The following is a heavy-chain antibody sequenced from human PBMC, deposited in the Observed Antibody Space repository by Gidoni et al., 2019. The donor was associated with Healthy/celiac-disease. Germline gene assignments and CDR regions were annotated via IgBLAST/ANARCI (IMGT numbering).Heavy chain of an antibody. CDR3: AKDLPDSDVFGVVITYYYYYGMDV. J-gene: IGHJ6*02. V-gene: IGHV3-23*01. CDR2: ISGSGGST. Sequence: EVQLLESGGGLVQPGGSLRLSCAASGFTFSSYAMSWVRQAPGKGLEWVSAISGSGGSTSYADSVTGRFTISRDNSKNTLYLQMNSLRAEDTAVYYCAKDLPDSDVFGVVITYYYYYGMDVWGQGTTVTVSS. D-gene: IGHD3-3*01. CDR1: GFTFSSYA.